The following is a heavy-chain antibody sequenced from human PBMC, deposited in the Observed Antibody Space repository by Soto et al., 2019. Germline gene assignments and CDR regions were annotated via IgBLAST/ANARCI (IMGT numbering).Heavy chain of an antibody. CDR2: IYYSGST. V-gene: IGHV4-59*01. Sequence: SETLSLTCTVSGGSISSYYWSWIRQPPGKGLEWIGYIYYSGSTNYNPSLKSRVTISVDTSKNQFSLKLSSVTAADTAAYYCARRNGGNFDYWGQGTLVSVSS. CDR3: ARRNGGNFDY. D-gene: IGHD4-4*01. CDR1: GGSISSYY. J-gene: IGHJ4*02.